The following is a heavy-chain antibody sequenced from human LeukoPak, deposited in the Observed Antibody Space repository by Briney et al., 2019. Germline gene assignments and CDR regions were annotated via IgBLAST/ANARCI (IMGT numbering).Heavy chain of an antibody. J-gene: IGHJ4*02. CDR2: IYSGGST. D-gene: IGHD2-2*02. V-gene: IGHV3-66*01. CDR1: GFTVSSNY. Sequence: GGSLRLSCAASGFTVSSNYMSWVRQAPGKGLEWVSVIYSGGSTYYADSVKGRFTISRDNSKNTLYLQMNSLRAEDTAVYYCARALGYCSSTSCYKDYWGQGTLVTVSS. CDR3: ARALGYCSSTSCYKDY.